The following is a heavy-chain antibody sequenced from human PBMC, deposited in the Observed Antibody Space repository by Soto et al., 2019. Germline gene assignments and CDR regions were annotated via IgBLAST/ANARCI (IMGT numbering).Heavy chain of an antibody. J-gene: IGHJ4*02. Sequence: AGGSLRLSCTTSGFTFGDYALSWVRQAPGKGLEWVGFIRRNAYGGTTDYAASVKGGFTISRDDSKSIAYLQMNSLRTEDTALYYCTRASSLDFDFWGQGTLVTVSS. CDR2: IRRNAYGGTT. CDR3: TRASSLDFDF. V-gene: IGHV3-49*04. CDR1: GFTFGDYA. D-gene: IGHD3-16*01.